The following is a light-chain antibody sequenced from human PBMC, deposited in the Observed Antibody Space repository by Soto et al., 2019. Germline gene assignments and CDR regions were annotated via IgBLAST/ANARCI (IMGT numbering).Light chain of an antibody. CDR3: QKYDSNPIT. CDR2: GAS. CDR1: QGFSNS. Sequence: DIQMTQSPSSLTASVGDRVTISCRASQGFSNSLAWYQQKPGKVPTLLIYGASIVQSGVPCRFSGSGSGTEFTLTISSLQPEDVATDYCQKYDSNPITFGGGTKVEIK. V-gene: IGKV1-27*01. J-gene: IGKJ4*01.